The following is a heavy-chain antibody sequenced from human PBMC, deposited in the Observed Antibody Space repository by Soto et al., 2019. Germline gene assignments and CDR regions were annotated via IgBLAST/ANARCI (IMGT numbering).Heavy chain of an antibody. CDR1: GFTFSSYV. D-gene: IGHD3-22*01. V-gene: IGHV3-23*01. CDR2: ISGSGGST. Sequence: EVQLLESGGGLVQPGGSLRLSCAASGFTFSSYVMSWVRQAPGKGLEWVSGISGSGGSTYYADSVKGRFTISRDNSKNTLYLQMNSVRAEDTAVYCCAHRNYYESRGYYYYFDYWGQGTLVTVSS. J-gene: IGHJ4*02. CDR3: AHRNYYESRGYYYYFDY.